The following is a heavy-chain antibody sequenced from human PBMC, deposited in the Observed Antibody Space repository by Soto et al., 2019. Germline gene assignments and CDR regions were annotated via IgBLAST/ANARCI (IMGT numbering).Heavy chain of an antibody. CDR2: IYSGNIT. D-gene: IGHD2-8*01. CDR1: GFTVSSNY. Sequence: EVQLVESGGGLVQPGGSLRLSCAASGFTVSSNYINLVRQAPGKGLEWVSVIYSGNITYYADSVQGRFTISRDNSKNTLYLQMNSLRAEDTAVYYCARLMGYWGQGTMVTVSS. J-gene: IGHJ4*02. CDR3: ARLMGY. V-gene: IGHV3-66*01.